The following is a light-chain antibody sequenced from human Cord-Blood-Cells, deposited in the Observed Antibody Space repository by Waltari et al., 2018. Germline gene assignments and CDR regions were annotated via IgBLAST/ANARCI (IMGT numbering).Light chain of an antibody. J-gene: IGKJ2*01. CDR3: QQYYSTPDT. V-gene: IGKV4-1*01. Sequence: DIVMTQSPDSLAVSLGERATINCKSSQSVLYSSNNKNYLAWYQQKPGQPPKLLIYWASTRESGVPDRFSGSGSGTEFTLTISSLQAEDVAVDYCQQYYSTPDTFGQGTKLEIK. CDR1: QSVLYSSNNKNY. CDR2: WAS.